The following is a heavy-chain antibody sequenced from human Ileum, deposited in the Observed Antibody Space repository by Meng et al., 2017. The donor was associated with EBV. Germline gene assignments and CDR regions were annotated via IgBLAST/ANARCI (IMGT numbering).Heavy chain of an antibody. CDR1: GNSVSSGVYY. CDR3: ARLLSHHGDHGDVFDH. D-gene: IGHD4-17*01. CDR2: LHSSGET. V-gene: IGHV4-61*08. J-gene: IGHJ4*02. Sequence: QVRLQESRPGLAKPSETLSLTCTVSGNSVSSGVYYWSLVRQPPGKGLELIGYLHSSGETKYNPSLKSRATISIDTSKNQFSLKLNSLTAADTAVYYCARLLSHHGDHGDVFDHWGPGTLVTVSS.